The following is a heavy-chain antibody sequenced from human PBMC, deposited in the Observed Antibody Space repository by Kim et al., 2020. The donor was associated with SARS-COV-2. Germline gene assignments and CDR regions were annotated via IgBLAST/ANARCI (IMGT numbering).Heavy chain of an antibody. CDR3: ARDLSGADDY. Sequence: GGSLRLSCAASGFPFRRYWMHWVRQVPGKGLVWVSCTNEDGTTTNYADSVKGRFTISRDNAENTLYLQMNSLTAEDTAVYYCARDLSGADDYWGQGTLVT. D-gene: IGHD3-10*01. J-gene: IGHJ4*02. V-gene: IGHV3-74*01. CDR2: TNEDGTTT. CDR1: GFPFRRYW.